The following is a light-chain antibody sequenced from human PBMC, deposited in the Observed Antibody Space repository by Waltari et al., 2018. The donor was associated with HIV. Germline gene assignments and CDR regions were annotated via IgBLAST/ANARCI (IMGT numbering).Light chain of an antibody. V-gene: IGLV1-40*01. CDR1: SSNIGAGYD. Sequence: QSVLTQPPSVSGAPGQRVTISCTGSSSNIGAGYDVHWYQQIPGTAPKPLIYGNSHRPSGVPDRFSGSKAGTSASLAITGLQAEDEADYDCQSYDSSLSVWVFGGGTKLTVL. J-gene: IGLJ3*02. CDR2: GNS. CDR3: QSYDSSLSVWV.